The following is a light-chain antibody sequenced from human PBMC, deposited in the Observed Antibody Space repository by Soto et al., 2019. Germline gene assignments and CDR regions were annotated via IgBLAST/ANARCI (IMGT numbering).Light chain of an antibody. CDR2: DAS. CDR1: QSISSW. Sequence: DIKMTQSPSTLSASVGDRVTITCRASQSISSWLAWYQQKPGKAPKLLIYDASSLESWVPSRFSGSGSGTEFTLTISSLQSEDFATYYCQQYKSFWTFGQGTKVDIK. CDR3: QQYKSFWT. J-gene: IGKJ1*01. V-gene: IGKV1-5*01.